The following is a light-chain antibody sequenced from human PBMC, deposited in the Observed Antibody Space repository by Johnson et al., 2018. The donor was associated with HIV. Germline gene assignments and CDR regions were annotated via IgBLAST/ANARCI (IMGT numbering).Light chain of an antibody. CDR1: SSNIGHNY. J-gene: IGLJ1*01. CDR2: ETN. CDR3: GTWDSSLSAYV. Sequence: QSVLTQPPSVSAAPGQKVTISCSGSSSNIGHNYVSWYQQLPGTAPKLLIYETNKRPSGIPDRFSGSKSGTSATLGITGLQTGDEADYYCGTWDSSLSAYVFGNGTKVTVL. V-gene: IGLV1-51*02.